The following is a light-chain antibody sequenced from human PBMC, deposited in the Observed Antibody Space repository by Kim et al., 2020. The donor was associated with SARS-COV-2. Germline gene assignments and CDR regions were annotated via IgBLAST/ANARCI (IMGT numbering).Light chain of an antibody. J-gene: IGKJ2*01. CDR1: QSIGSS. Sequence: SVTPKEKVTITCRASQSIGSSLHWYQQRPDQSPKLLIKYASQSFSGVPSRFSGSGSGTDFTITISSLEAEDAATYYCHQSSGLPHTFGQGTKLEI. CDR2: YAS. CDR3: HQSSGLPHT. V-gene: IGKV6-21*01.